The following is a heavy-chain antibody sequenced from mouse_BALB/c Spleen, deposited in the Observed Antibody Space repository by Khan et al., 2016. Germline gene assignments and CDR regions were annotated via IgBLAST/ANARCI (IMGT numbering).Heavy chain of an antibody. CDR3: ARLLWLRAMDY. D-gene: IGHD2-2*01. CDR2: INPGSSTI. J-gene: IGHJ4*01. CDR1: GFDFSRYW. V-gene: IGHV4-2*02. Sequence: EVKLLESGGGLVQPGGSLNLSCAASGFDFSRYWMSWARQAPGKGQEWIGEINPGSSTINYTPSLKDKFIISRDNAKNTLYLQMSNVRSEDTALYYCARLLWLRAMDYWGQGTSVTVSS.